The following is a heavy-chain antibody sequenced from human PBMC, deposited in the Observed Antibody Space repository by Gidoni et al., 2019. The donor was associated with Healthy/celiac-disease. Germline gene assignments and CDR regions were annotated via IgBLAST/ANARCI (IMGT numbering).Heavy chain of an antibody. Sequence: QVQLVESGGGLVKPGGSLRLSCAASGFPFSDYYMSWSRQAPGKRLEWVSYISSSGSTIYYADSVKGRFTISRDNAKNSLYLKMNSLRAEDTAVYYCARVHSSGWYPYYYYGMDVWGQGTTVTVSS. J-gene: IGHJ6*02. CDR3: ARVHSSGWYPYYYYGMDV. CDR1: GFPFSDYY. V-gene: IGHV3-11*01. D-gene: IGHD6-19*01. CDR2: ISSSGSTI.